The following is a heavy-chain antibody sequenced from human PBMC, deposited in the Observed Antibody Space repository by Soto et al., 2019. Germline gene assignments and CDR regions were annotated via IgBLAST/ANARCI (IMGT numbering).Heavy chain of an antibody. V-gene: IGHV3-48*03. CDR2: ISSSGSTI. D-gene: IGHD2-2*01. J-gene: IGHJ6*02. CDR1: GFTFSSYE. Sequence: EVQLVESGGGLVQPGGSLRLSCAASGFTFSSYEMNWVRQAPGKGLEWVSYISSSGSTIYYADSVKGRFTISRDNAKNSLYLQMNSLRAEDTAVYYCAREGCSSTSCPYYYYYGMDVWGQGTTVTVSS. CDR3: AREGCSSTSCPYYYYYGMDV.